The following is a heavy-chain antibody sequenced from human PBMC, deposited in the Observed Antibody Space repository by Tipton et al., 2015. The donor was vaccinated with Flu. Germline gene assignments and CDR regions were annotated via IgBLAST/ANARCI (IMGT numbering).Heavy chain of an antibody. V-gene: IGHV4-59*12. D-gene: IGHD5-18*01. CDR2: IYYSGST. CDR1: GGSISSYY. J-gene: IGHJ6*03. CDR3: ARGGGDSYGYYYYMDV. Sequence: TLSLTCTVSGGSISSYYWSWIRQPPGKGLEWIGYIYYSGSTNYNPSLKSRVTISVDTSKNQFSLKLSSVTAADTAVYYCARGGGDSYGYYYYMDVWGKGTTVTVSS.